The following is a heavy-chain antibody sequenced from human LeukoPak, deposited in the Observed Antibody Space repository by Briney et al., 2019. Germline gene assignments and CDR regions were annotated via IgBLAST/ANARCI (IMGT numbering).Heavy chain of an antibody. D-gene: IGHD2-2*01. CDR3: ARLVVPAALYGPDDY. J-gene: IGHJ4*02. CDR1: GFTFSSYS. Sequence: GGSLRLSCAASGFTFSSYSMNWVRQAPGKGLEWVSYISSSSSTIYYADSVKGRFTISRDNAKNSLYLQMNSLRAEDTAVYYCARLVVPAALYGPDDYWGQGTLVTVSS. CDR2: ISSSSSTI. V-gene: IGHV3-48*01.